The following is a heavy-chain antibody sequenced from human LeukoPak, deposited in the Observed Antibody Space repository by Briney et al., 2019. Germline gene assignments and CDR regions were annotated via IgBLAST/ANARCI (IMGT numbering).Heavy chain of an antibody. J-gene: IGHJ4*02. CDR1: VFTFINYA. V-gene: IGHV3-74*01. CDR2: VNSDGNNT. Sequence: PGGSLRLSCASSVFTFINYAMNWVRQAPGKGGVWVSRVNSDGNNTSYADSVKGRFTISRDNAKNTLNLQMNSLRAEDTAVYYCARGPGAYSSSPIDYWGQGTLVTVSS. D-gene: IGHD6-6*01. CDR3: ARGPGAYSSSPIDY.